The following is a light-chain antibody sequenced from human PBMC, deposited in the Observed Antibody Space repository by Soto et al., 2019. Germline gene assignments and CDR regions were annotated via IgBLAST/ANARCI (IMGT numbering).Light chain of an antibody. CDR3: QQRYSTPMT. CDR1: QSISSY. Sequence: EIQRTQSTSSLSASVGHTVTITCRASQSISSYLNWYQQKPGKAPKLLIYAASSLQSGVPSRFSGSVSGTDGTLTISSLQTEDGSTYYCQQRYSTPMTFGPGTKVDIK. CDR2: AAS. V-gene: IGKV1-39*01. J-gene: IGKJ3*01.